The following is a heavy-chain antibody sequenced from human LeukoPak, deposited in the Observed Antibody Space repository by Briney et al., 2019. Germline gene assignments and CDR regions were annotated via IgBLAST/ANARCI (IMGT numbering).Heavy chain of an antibody. Sequence: SETLSLTCTVSGGSISSYYWSWIRQPPGKGLEWIGYIYYSGSTKYNPSLKSRVTISVDTSKNQFSLKLSSVTAADTAVFYCARDHSTPVVVPAAEGDFDYWGQGTLVTVSS. J-gene: IGHJ4*02. CDR2: IYYSGST. V-gene: IGHV4-59*12. CDR3: ARDHSTPVVVPAAEGDFDY. D-gene: IGHD2-2*01. CDR1: GGSISSYY.